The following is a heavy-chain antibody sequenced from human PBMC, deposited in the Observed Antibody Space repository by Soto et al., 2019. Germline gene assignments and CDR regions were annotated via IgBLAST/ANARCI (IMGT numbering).Heavy chain of an antibody. CDR3: AMSGPEVGATTHFDY. CDR1: GGSISSSNW. J-gene: IGHJ4*02. V-gene: IGHV4-4*02. Sequence: QVQLQESGPGLVKPSGTLSLTCAVSGGSISSSNWWSWVRQPPGKGLEWIGEIYHSWSTNYTPSLKSRVTISVDKAKNQVALKLSSVTAADTAVYYCAMSGPEVGATTHFDYWVQGSLVTVSS. CDR2: IYHSWST. D-gene: IGHD1-26*01.